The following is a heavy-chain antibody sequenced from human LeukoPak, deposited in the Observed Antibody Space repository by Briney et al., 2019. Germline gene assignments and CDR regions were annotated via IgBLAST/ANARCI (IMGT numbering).Heavy chain of an antibody. CDR1: GCTFTSYD. CDR2: MNPNSGNT. V-gene: IGHV1-8*01. Sequence: ASVKVSCKASGCTFTSYDINWVRQATGQGLEWMGWMNPNSGNTGYAQKFQGRVTMTRNTSISTAYMELSSLRSEDTAVYYCARVMKLLWFGNHYYYMDVWGKGTTVTVSS. D-gene: IGHD3-10*01. J-gene: IGHJ6*03. CDR3: ARVMKLLWFGNHYYYMDV.